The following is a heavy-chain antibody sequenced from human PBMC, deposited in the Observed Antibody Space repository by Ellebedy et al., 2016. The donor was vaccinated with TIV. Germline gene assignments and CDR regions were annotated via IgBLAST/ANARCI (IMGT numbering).Heavy chain of an antibody. Sequence: SQTLSLTCAISGDNVSSNSAAWNWIRRSPSRGLEWLGRTYYRSKWFNDYAVSVKSRITINPDTSRNQFSLQLNSVTPEDTAVYYCARGKVRISMVRGVIQPFYHYYGMDVWGQGTTVTVSS. CDR3: ARGKVRISMVRGVIQPFYHYYGMDV. CDR2: TYYRSKWFN. D-gene: IGHD3-10*01. CDR1: GDNVSSNSAA. J-gene: IGHJ6*02. V-gene: IGHV6-1*01.